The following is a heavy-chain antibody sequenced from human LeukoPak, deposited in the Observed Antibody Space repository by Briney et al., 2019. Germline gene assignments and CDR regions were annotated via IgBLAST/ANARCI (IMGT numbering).Heavy chain of an antibody. D-gene: IGHD6-19*01. J-gene: IGHJ4*02. CDR3: ARDHPTHNGSGWVRTYYFDY. Sequence: GGSQRLSCAASGFTFSSYAMHWVRQAPGKGLEWVAVISYDGSNKYYADSVKGRFTISRDNSKNTLYLQMNSLRAEDTAVYYCARDHPTHNGSGWVRTYYFDYWGQGTLVTVSS. CDR2: ISYDGSNK. V-gene: IGHV3-30-3*01. CDR1: GFTFSSYA.